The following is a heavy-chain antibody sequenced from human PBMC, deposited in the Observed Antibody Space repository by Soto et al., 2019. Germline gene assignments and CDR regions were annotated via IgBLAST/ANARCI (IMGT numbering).Heavy chain of an antibody. D-gene: IGHD3-10*01. J-gene: IGHJ6*02. CDR3: ARAVTWGLAV. V-gene: IGHV3-48*02. Sequence: EVQLVESGGGLVQPGGSLRLSCAASGFTFSLYSMSWVRQAPGKGLEWVSYISRSSTGIHYADSVKGRFTISRDDATNSMHLQMNRLRDGDTAVYYCARAVTWGLAVWGQGTTVSISS. CDR2: ISRSSTGI. CDR1: GFTFSLYS.